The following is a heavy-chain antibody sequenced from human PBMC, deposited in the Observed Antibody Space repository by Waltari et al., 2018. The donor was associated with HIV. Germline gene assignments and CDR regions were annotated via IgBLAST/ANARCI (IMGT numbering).Heavy chain of an antibody. CDR2: IYYSGST. D-gene: IGHD3-22*01. CDR3: ARSHDSSGYYNFDY. V-gene: IGHV4-59*01. CDR1: GGSISNYY. J-gene: IGHJ4*02. Sequence: QVQLQESGPGLVKPSETLSLTCTVPGGSISNYYWSCIRHTPGKGLEWIGYIYYSGSTNYNPSLKSRVTISVDTSKNQFSLKLSSVTAADTAVYYCARSHDSSGYYNFDYWGQGTLVTVSS.